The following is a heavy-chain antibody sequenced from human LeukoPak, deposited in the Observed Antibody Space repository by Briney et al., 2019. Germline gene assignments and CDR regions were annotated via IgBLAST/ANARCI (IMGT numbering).Heavy chain of an antibody. J-gene: IGHJ4*02. V-gene: IGHV3-30*04. CDR1: GFTFSSYA. CDR2: ISYDGSNK. CDR3: ARVGIYGDNYFDY. Sequence: GGSLRLSCAASGFTFSSYAMHWVRQAPGKGLEWVAVISYDGSNKYYADSVKGRFTISRDNSKNTLYLQMNSLRAEDTAVYYCARVGIYGDNYFDYWGQGTLVTVSS. D-gene: IGHD4-17*01.